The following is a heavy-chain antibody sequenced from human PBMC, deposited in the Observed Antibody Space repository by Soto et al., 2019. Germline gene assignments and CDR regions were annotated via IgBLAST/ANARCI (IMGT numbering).Heavy chain of an antibody. CDR1: GYTFTSYD. Sequence: ASVKVSCKASGYTFTSYDINWVRQATGQGLEWMGWMNPNSGNTGYAQKFQGGVTMTRNTSISTAYMELSSLRSEDTAVYYCARGRFIAARRGLRWFDPWGQGTLVTVSS. CDR2: MNPNSGNT. V-gene: IGHV1-8*01. J-gene: IGHJ5*02. D-gene: IGHD6-6*01. CDR3: ARGRFIAARRGLRWFDP.